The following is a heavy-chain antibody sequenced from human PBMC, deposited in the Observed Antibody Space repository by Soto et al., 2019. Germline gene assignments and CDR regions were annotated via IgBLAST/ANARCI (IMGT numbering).Heavy chain of an antibody. D-gene: IGHD4-17*01. J-gene: IGHJ6*02. CDR2: TRNKANSYTT. Sequence: EVQLVESGGGLVQPGGSLRLSCEASGFTFSDHYMDWVRQAPGKGLEWIGRTRNKANSYTTEYAASVKGRFTISRDDSKNSLYLQMNSLKTEDTAVYYCARGPPSRVTTGYYYGMDVWGQGTTVTVSS. CDR3: ARGPPSRVTTGYYYGMDV. CDR1: GFTFSDHY. V-gene: IGHV3-72*01.